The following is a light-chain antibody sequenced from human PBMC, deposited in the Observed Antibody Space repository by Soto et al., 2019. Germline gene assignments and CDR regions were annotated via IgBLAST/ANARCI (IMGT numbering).Light chain of an antibody. J-gene: IGKJ3*01. CDR2: AAS. Sequence: IQLTQSPSSLSASVGDRVTITCRASQGISSYLAWYQQKPGKAPKLLIYAASTLQSGVPSRFSGSGSGTYFTLTISSLQPEDIATYYCQQHDGVPQFGPGTKVDF. CDR1: QGISSY. V-gene: IGKV1-9*01. CDR3: QQHDGVPQ.